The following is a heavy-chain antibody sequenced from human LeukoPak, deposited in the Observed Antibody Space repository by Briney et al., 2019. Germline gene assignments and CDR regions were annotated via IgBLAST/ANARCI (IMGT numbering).Heavy chain of an antibody. J-gene: IGHJ4*02. CDR1: GFTFSSYA. CDR2: ISYDGSNK. CDR3: ARDFRSYGDYMYYFDY. Sequence: GGSLRLSCAASGFTFSSYAMHWVRQAPGKGLEWVAVISYDGSNKYYADSVKGRFTISRDNSKNTLYLQMNSLRAEDTAVYYCARDFRSYGDYMYYFDYWGQGTLVTVSS. V-gene: IGHV3-30-3*01. D-gene: IGHD4-17*01.